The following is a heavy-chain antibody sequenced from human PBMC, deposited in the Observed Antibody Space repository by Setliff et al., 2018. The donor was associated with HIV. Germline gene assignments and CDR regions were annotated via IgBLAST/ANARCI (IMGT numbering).Heavy chain of an antibody. D-gene: IGHD1-1*01. J-gene: IGHJ5*02. CDR1: GFAFSSYV. CDR3: ARDSGLEHEGIDP. Sequence: PGGSLRLSCAASGFAFSSYVLHWVRRAPGKGPEWVSAIGTGGDTYYADSVMGRFTISRDNAKKSLYLQMNSLIAEDMAVYYCARDSGLEHEGIDPWGQGTLVTVSS. V-gene: IGHV3-13*01. CDR2: IGTGGDT.